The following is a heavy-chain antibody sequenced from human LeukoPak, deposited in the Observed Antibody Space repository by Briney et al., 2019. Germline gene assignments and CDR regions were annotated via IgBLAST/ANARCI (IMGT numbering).Heavy chain of an antibody. CDR3: ARGPPRGKDYYMDV. Sequence: GSLRLSCAASGFTFSSFDMHWVRQPTGQGLEWVSTIGTASDTYYPGSVEGRFTLSRDNAKNSLYLQMNSLTAGDTAVYYCARGPPRGKDYYMDVWGKGTTVTVSS. CDR1: GFTFSSFD. CDR2: IGTASDT. D-gene: IGHD1-1*01. V-gene: IGHV3-13*01. J-gene: IGHJ6*03.